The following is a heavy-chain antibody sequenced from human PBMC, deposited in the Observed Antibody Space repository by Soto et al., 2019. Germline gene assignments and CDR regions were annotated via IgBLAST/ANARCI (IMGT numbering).Heavy chain of an antibody. J-gene: IGHJ3*02. D-gene: IGHD4-17*01. V-gene: IGHV1-69*06. CDR3: ARARPVTMSFSDAFDI. Sequence: SVKVSCKASGGTFSSYAISWVRQAPGQGLEWMGGIIPIFGTANYAQKFQGRVTITADKSTSTAYMELSSLRSEDTAVYYCARARPVTMSFSDAFDIWGQGTMVTVSS. CDR2: IIPIFGTA. CDR1: GGTFSSYA.